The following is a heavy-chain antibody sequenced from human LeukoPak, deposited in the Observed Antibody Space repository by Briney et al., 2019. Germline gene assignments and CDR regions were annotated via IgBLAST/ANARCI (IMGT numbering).Heavy chain of an antibody. D-gene: IGHD2-15*01. Sequence: GGSLRLSCAASGFXFSSYGINWVRQAPGKGLEWVSPIGSSSSYIYYADSVKGRFTISRDNAKNSLFLQMNSLRAEDTAVYFCAAPDCRGGTCYRYGFDPWGQGTLVTVSS. V-gene: IGHV3-21*01. CDR3: AAPDCRGGTCYRYGFDP. J-gene: IGHJ5*02. CDR1: GFXFSSYG. CDR2: IGSSSSYI.